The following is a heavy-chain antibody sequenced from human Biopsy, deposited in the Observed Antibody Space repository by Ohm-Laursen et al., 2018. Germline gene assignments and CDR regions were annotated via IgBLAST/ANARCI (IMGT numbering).Heavy chain of an antibody. J-gene: IGHJ6*02. V-gene: IGHV4-59*01. CDR2: IYYSGST. Sequence: SETLSLTCTVSGGSLSSYYWSWIRQPAGKGLEWIGYIYYSGSTNYNPSLKSRVTISVDTSKNQFSLRLNSVTAADTAVYYCARATNSTGWPYYYFYGMDVWGQGTTVTVSS. D-gene: IGHD2/OR15-2a*01. CDR3: ARATNSTGWPYYYFYGMDV. CDR1: GGSLSSYY.